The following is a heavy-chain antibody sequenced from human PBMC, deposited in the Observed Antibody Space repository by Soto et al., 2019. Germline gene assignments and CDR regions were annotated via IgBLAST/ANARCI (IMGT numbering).Heavy chain of an antibody. CDR2: ISAYNGNT. Sequence: ASVKVSCKASGYTFSNYCITWVRQAPGQGPEWMGWISAYNGNTNYAQKFQGRVTMTTDTSTSTVYMELRSLTSDDTAVYYCARARGHSGDSSGSYRAFDYWGQGTLVTVSS. V-gene: IGHV1-18*01. J-gene: IGHJ4*02. CDR3: ARARGHSGDSSGSYRAFDY. D-gene: IGHD6-19*01. CDR1: GYTFSNYC.